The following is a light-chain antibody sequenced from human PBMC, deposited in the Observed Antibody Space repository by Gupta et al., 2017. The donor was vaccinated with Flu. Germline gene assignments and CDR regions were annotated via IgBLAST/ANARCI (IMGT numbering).Light chain of an antibody. J-gene: IGLJ3*02. Sequence: QSALTQPASVSGSPGQSITISCTGTSSDFGSYNRVSWYQQPPGTAPKLVISEVTNRPSGVPDRFSGSKSGNTASLTISGLQAEDEADYYCSSFTSSNTWVFGGGTKLTVL. CDR2: EVT. CDR1: SSDFGSYNR. CDR3: SSFTSSNTWV. V-gene: IGLV2-18*02.